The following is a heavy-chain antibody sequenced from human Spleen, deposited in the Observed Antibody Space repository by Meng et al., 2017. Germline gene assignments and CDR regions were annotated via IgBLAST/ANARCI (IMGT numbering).Heavy chain of an antibody. CDR1: GFTFSSYG. V-gene: IGHV3-33*01. CDR3: ARGRSVWDFDY. Sequence: GESLKISCAASGFTFSSYGMHWVRQAPGKGLEWVAVIWYDGSNKYYADSVKGRFTISRDNSKNTLYLQMNSLRAEDTAVYYCARGRSVWDFDYWGQGTLVTVSS. D-gene: IGHD5/OR15-5a*01. CDR2: IWYDGSNK. J-gene: IGHJ4*02.